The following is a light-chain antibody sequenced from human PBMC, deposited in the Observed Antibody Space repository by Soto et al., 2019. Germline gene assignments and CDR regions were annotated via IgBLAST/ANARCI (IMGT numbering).Light chain of an antibody. J-gene: IGKJ1*01. V-gene: IGKV3-15*01. CDR3: QQYHNWWT. CDR1: QSVSSN. Sequence: IEMTQSPATLSVSPGERATLSCRASQSVSSNLVWYQQKPGQAPRLLIYGASTRVTVIPARFSGSGSGTEFTLTISSLQSEDFAVYYCQQYHNWWTFGQGTKVEIK. CDR2: GAS.